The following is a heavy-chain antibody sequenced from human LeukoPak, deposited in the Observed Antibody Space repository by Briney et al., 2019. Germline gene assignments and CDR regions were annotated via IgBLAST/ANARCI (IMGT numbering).Heavy chain of an antibody. V-gene: IGHV3-48*01. D-gene: IGHD3-3*01. J-gene: IGHJ3*02. CDR2: IDARSGIV. CDR3: ARTYDFGRGPPGDAFDN. Sequence: GGSLRLSCAASGFTFSSYSMNWVRQAPGKGLEWVPYIDARSGIVYYADSVQGRFTISRDDAKDSVFLQMNSLRVDDTAVYYCARTYDFGRGPPGDAFDNWGQGTLVTVPS. CDR1: GFTFSSYS.